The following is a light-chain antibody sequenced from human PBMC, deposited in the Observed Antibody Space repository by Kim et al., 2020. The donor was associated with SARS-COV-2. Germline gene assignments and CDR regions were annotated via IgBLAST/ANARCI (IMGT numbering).Light chain of an antibody. CDR2: DVW. V-gene: IGLV2-14*01. Sequence: QSALTQPASVSGSPGQSITISCTGTSSDVGSYNYVSWYQQQPGRAPKLMIYDVWKRPSGISNRFSGSKSGNTASLSISGLQAEDEADYYCSSYTSSSTFVFGAGTKVTVL. CDR3: SSYTSSSTFV. CDR1: SSDVGSYNY. J-gene: IGLJ1*01.